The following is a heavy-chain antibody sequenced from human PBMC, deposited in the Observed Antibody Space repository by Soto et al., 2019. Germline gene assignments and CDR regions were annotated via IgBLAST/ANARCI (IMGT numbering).Heavy chain of an antibody. J-gene: IGHJ6*02. CDR1: GFTFSSYG. CDR2: IWYDGSNK. V-gene: IGHV3-33*01. CDR3: ARETGYSNAYYYYYGMDV. D-gene: IGHD5-12*01. Sequence: QVQLVESGGGVVQPGRSLRLSCAASGFTFSSYGMHWVRQAPGKGLEWVAVIWYDGSNKYYADSVKGRFTISRDNSKNTLCLQMNSLRVEDTAVYYCARETGYSNAYYYYYGMDVWGQGPTVTVSS.